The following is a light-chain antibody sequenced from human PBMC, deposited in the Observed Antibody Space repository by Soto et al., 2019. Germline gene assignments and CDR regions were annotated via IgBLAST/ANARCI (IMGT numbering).Light chain of an antibody. Sequence: EIVITQSPGTLSVSPWEGATLSCRASQNVFSNVAWYQQRPGQPPRLLISGASTRATGVSARFSASGSGTDFTLTITSLQSEDFAVYYCQQYNLWPPITFGQGTRLEIK. CDR1: QNVFSN. CDR3: QQYNLWPPIT. CDR2: GAS. J-gene: IGKJ5*01. V-gene: IGKV3-15*01.